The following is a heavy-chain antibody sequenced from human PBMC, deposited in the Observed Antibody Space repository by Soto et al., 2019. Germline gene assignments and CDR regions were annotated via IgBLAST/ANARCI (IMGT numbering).Heavy chain of an antibody. CDR3: ARDCSSSTWYYDYYYAMDV. J-gene: IGHJ6*02. V-gene: IGHV1-3*01. CDR1: GYTFTSYV. CDR2: INPGKGNT. Sequence: ASVRVSCKASGYTFTSYVMHWLRQARVQRLEWKGWINPGKGNTKYSHKFQGRVTITRDTSASTAYMELSSLRSEDTAVYYCARDCSSSTWYYDYYYAMDVWGQGTTVTVSS. D-gene: IGHD6-13*01.